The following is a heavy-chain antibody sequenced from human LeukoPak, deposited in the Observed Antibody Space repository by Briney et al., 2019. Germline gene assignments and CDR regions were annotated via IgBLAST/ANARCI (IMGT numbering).Heavy chain of an antibody. J-gene: IGHJ3*02. CDR1: GVSTTTSF. D-gene: IGHD2-21*02. CDR2: IYTSGST. V-gene: IGHV4-4*07. CDR3: ARGPGALTQETFDM. Sequence: PSETLSLTCTGSGVSTTTSFWSWIRQPAGKGLEWIGRIYTSGSTDYNPSLKSRVSMSLDTSKSQLSPELNSVTAADTAVYFCARGPGALTQETFDMWGQGTLVTVSS.